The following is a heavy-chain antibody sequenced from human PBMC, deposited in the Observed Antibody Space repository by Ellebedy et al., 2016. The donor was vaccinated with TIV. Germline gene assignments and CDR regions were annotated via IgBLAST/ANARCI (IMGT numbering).Heavy chain of an antibody. CDR3: ARGSAYYYRYFDH. D-gene: IGHD3-22*01. Sequence: SVKVSCRASGGTFNSHAISWVRQAPGQGLEWMGGITGMFRTVTYAQKFQGRVTITADEFMSTAYMDLSSLRSEDSAVYYCARGSAYYYRYFDHWGQGTLVTVFS. CDR1: GGTFNSHA. J-gene: IGHJ4*02. CDR2: ITGMFRTV. V-gene: IGHV1-69*13.